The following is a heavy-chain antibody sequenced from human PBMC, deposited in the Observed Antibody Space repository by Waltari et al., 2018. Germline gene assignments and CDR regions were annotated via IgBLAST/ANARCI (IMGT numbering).Heavy chain of an antibody. CDR3: ARDSPDYGDYGLDY. D-gene: IGHD4-17*01. CDR2: ISSSSSTI. J-gene: IGHJ4*02. CDR1: GSTFSRYS. V-gene: IGHV3-48*01. Sequence: EVQLVVSGGGLVQPGGSPRLSSATSGSTFSRYSINWVQRAPGKGLEWVSYISSSSSTIYYADSVKGRFTISRDNAKNSLYLQMNSLRAEDTAVYYCARDSPDYGDYGLDYWGQGTLVTVSS.